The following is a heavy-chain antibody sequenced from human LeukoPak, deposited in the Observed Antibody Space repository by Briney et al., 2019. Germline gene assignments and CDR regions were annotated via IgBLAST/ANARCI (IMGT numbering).Heavy chain of an antibody. CDR3: SRENGAFSPFGY. J-gene: IGHJ4*02. Sequence: GGSLRLSCVASGFTFSSYAMSWVRQAPGKGLEWVSSTSGSSVSTHYADSVKGRFTISRDNSRNTVFLQMKSLRAEDTAVYYCSRENGAFSPFGYWGQGTLVTVLS. V-gene: IGHV3-23*01. CDR1: GFTFSSYA. D-gene: IGHD2-8*01. CDR2: TSGSSVST.